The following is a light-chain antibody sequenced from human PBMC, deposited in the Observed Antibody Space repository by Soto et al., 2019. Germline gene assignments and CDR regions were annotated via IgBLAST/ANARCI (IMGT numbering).Light chain of an antibody. J-gene: IGLJ2*01. CDR3: ETWDSNTRV. CDR2: LEGSGSY. Sequence: QLVLTQSSSASASLGSSVKLTCTLGSGHSSHIIAWHQQQPGKAPRYLMKLEGSGSYNKGSGVPDRFSGSSSGADRYLAISNLQSEDEADYYCETWDSNTRVFGGGTKVTVL. V-gene: IGLV4-60*03. CDR1: SGHSSHI.